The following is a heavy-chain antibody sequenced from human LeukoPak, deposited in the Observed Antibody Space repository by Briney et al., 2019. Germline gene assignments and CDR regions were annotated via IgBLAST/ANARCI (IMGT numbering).Heavy chain of an antibody. CDR2: IRSKANSYAT. J-gene: IGHJ4*02. CDR3: TSPYYYDSSGYYAFAY. CDR1: GFTFSGSA. Sequence: GGSLKLSCAASGFTFSGSAMHWVRQASGKGLEWVGRIRSKANSYATAYAASVKGRFTISRDDSKNTAYLQMNSLKTEDTAVYYCTSPYYYDSSGYYAFAYWGQETLVTVSS. V-gene: IGHV3-73*01. D-gene: IGHD3-22*01.